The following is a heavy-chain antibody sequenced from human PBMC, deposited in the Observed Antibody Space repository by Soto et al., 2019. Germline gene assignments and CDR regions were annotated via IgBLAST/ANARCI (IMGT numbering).Heavy chain of an antibody. D-gene: IGHD2-21*01. CDR1: GCSLSSGGYS. V-gene: IGHV4-61*08. CDR3: TRGGDPYKTGH. CDR2: IHYSGST. Sequence: PSETLSLTCAVSGCSLSSGGYSWSWIRQPPGKGLEWIGFIHYSGSTNYNPSLKGRVTMSVDTSKNQFSLKLTSVNTADTAIYYCTRGGDPYKTGHWGQGTLVTVSS. J-gene: IGHJ4*02.